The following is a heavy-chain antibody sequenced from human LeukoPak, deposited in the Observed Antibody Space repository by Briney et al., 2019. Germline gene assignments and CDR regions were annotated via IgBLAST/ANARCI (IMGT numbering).Heavy chain of an antibody. D-gene: IGHD6-13*01. V-gene: IGHV1-2*02. CDR1: GYTFTGYY. J-gene: IGHJ4*02. CDR2: IEPNSGGT. CDR3: ARDPVSSWYSPYIKYYFDY. Sequence: ASVKVSCKASGYTFTGYYMQWVRQAPGQGLEWMGWIEPNSGGTNSAQKFQGRVTMTRDTSISTAYMELSRLRSDDTAVYYCARDPVSSWYSPYIKYYFDYWGQGTLVTVSS.